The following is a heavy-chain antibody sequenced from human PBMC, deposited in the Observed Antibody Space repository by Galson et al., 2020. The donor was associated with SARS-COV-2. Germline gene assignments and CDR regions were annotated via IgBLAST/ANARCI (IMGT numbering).Heavy chain of an antibody. V-gene: IGHV4-59*12. D-gene: IGHD2-2*02. CDR3: ARATSCTTASGYMIFEF. Sequence: ETSETLSLTCTVSGGSISDYYWSWIRQPPGKGLEWIAYMYYSGTSNSNPSLKSRVTISVDMSKSQVSLKVSSVTAADTAVYYCARATSCTTASGYMIFEFWGQGTVVTVSS. CDR2: MYYSGTS. CDR1: GGSISDYY. J-gene: IGHJ4*02.